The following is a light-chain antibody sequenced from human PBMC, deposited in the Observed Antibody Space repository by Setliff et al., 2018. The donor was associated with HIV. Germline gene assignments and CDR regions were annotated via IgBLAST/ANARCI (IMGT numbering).Light chain of an antibody. CDR1: SSDIGGFNY. CDR2: DVS. Sequence: ALTQPASVSGSPGQSITISCTGTSSDIGGFNYVSWYQLHPGKAPKLMIFDVSLRPSGVSNRFSGSKSGNTASLTISGLQAEDEADYYCCSNTGSNTYVFGTGTKVTVL. CDR3: CSNTGSNTYV. V-gene: IGLV2-14*01. J-gene: IGLJ1*01.